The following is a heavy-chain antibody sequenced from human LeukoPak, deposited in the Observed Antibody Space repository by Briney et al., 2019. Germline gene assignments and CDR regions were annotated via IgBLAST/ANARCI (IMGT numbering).Heavy chain of an antibody. CDR3: VWFGDSRVLY. Sequence: GGSPRLSCVASGFTFSSYGMHWVRQAPGKGLQWVTFIRYDGSNKYYADSVKGRFTISRDNSKNTLYLQMNSLRDEDTAVYYCVWFGDSRVLYWGQGTLVTVSS. D-gene: IGHD3-10*01. J-gene: IGHJ4*02. CDR1: GFTFSSYG. V-gene: IGHV3-30*02. CDR2: IRYDGSNK.